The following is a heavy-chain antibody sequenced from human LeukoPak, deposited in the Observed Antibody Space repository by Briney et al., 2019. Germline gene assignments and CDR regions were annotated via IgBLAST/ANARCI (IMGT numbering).Heavy chain of an antibody. CDR3: ARGTLDIVATGDWFDP. J-gene: IGHJ5*02. V-gene: IGHV1-69*04. Sequence: SVKVSCKASGGTFSSYAISWVRQAPGQGVEWMGRIIPILGVANYAQKFQGRVTITADKSTSTAYMELSSLRSEDTAVYYCARGTLDIVATGDWFDPCGQGTLVTVSS. D-gene: IGHD5-12*01. CDR2: IIPILGVA. CDR1: GGTFSSYA.